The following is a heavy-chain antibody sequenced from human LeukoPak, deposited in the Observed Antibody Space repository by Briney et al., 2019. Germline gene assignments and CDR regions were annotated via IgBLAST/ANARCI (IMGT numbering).Heavy chain of an antibody. D-gene: IGHD3-22*01. CDR2: INPDSGGT. J-gene: IGHJ4*02. CDR1: GYTFTGYY. CDR3: ARDRRAYYYDSSGYRDY. V-gene: IGHV1-2*02. Sequence: ASVKVSCKASGYTFTGYYMHWVRQAPGQGLEWMGWINPDSGGTNYAQKFQGGVTMTRDTSISTAYMELSRLRSDDTAVYYCARDRRAYYYDSSGYRDYWGQGTLVTVSS.